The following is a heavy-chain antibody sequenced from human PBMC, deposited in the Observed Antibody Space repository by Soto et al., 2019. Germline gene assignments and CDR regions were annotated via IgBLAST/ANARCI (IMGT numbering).Heavy chain of an antibody. CDR3: ARHAAAYYDYWGYFDY. J-gene: IGHJ4*02. V-gene: IGHV4-31*03. D-gene: IGHD3-3*01. CDR1: GGSISSGVYY. Sequence: PSETLSLTCTVSGGSISSGVYYWSWIRQHPGKGLEWIGYIYYSGSTYYNPSLKSRVTISVDTSKNQFSLKLSSVTAADTAVYYCARHAAAYYDYWGYFDYWGQGTLVTVSS. CDR2: IYYSGST.